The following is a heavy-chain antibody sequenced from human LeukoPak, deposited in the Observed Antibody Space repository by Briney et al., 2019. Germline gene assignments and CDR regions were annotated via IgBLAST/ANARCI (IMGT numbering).Heavy chain of an antibody. CDR3: ARDWDVVVPAAVAFDY. CDR2: ISSRSSYI. D-gene: IGHD2-2*01. V-gene: IGHV3-21*01. J-gene: IGHJ4*02. CDR1: GFTFSSYS. Sequence: GGSLRLSCAASGFTFSSYSMNWVRQAPGKGLEWVSSISSRSSYIYYADSVKGRFTISRDNAKNSLYLQMNSLRAEDTAVYYCARDWDVVVPAAVAFDYWGQGTLVTVSS.